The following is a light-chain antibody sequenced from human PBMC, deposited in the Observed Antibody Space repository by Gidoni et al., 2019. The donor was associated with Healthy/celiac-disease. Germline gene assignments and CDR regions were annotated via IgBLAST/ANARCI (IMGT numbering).Light chain of an antibody. CDR2: DAS. CDR1: QDISNY. J-gene: IGKJ4*01. CDR3: QQYDNLFT. Sequence: DIQMPQSPSSLSASVGGRVTISCQASQDISNYLNWYQQKPGKATKLLIYDASNLETGVPSRFSGSGSGTDFTLTISSLQPEDIATYYCQQYDNLFTFGGGTKVEIK. V-gene: IGKV1-33*01.